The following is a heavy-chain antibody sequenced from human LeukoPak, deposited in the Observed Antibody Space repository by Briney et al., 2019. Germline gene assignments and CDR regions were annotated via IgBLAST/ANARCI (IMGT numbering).Heavy chain of an antibody. CDR2: INPNSGGT. V-gene: IGHV1-2*02. D-gene: IGHD1-26*01. CDR3: ARGHPPYSGRRYYFDY. CDR1: GYTFTGYY. J-gene: IGHJ4*02. Sequence: ASVKVSCKASGYTFTGYYMHRVRQAPGQGLEWMGWINPNSGGTNYAQKFQGRVTMTRDTSISTAYMELSRLRSDDTAVYYCARGHPPYSGRRYYFDYWGQGTLVTVSS.